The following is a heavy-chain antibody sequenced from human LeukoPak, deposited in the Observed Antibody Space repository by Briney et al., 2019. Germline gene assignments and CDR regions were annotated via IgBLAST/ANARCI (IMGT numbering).Heavy chain of an antibody. D-gene: IGHD1-14*01. J-gene: IGHJ6*02. CDR1: GFTFDDYA. V-gene: IGHV3-9*01. CDR3: AKTGGYLGRGYYYGMDV. Sequence: GKSLRLSCAASGFTFDDYAMHWVRQAPGKGLEWVSGISWNSGSIGYADSVKGRFTISRDNAKNSLHLQMNSLRAEDTALYYCAKTGGYLGRGYYYGMDVWGQGTTVTVSS. CDR2: ISWNSGSI.